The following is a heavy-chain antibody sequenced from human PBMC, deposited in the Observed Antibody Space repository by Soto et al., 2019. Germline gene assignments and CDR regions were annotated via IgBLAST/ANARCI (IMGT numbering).Heavy chain of an antibody. CDR1: GFTFTSYS. V-gene: IGHV3-30*04. CDR3: ARVGTTLRIVLPWFDP. CDR2: LSYDGRNE. Sequence: HPGGSLRLSCAASGFTFTSYSIHWVRQAPGKGLEWVAVLSYDGRNEYYADSVKGRFTVSRDISKNTLYLQMNSLSPDDTAVYYCARVGTTLRIVLPWFDPWGQGTLFTVSS. D-gene: IGHD1-1*01. J-gene: IGHJ5*02.